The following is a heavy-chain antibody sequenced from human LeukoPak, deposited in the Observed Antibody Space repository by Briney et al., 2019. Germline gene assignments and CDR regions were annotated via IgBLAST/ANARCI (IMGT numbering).Heavy chain of an antibody. CDR2: IRSKANSYAT. D-gene: IGHD5-12*01. V-gene: IGHV3-73*01. Sequence: GGSLRPSCAASGFTFSGSAMHWVRQASGKGLEWVGRIRSKANSYATAYAASVKGRFTISRDDSKNTAYLQMNSLKTEDTAVYYCTFTPGYSGYDGGLWGQGTLVTVSS. CDR3: TFTPGYSGYDGGL. J-gene: IGHJ4*02. CDR1: GFTFSGSA.